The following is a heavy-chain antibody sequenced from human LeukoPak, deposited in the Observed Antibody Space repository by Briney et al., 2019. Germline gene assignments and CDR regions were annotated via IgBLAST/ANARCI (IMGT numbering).Heavy chain of an antibody. CDR1: GYTFTGYY. CDR2: INPNSGGT. D-gene: IGHD3-22*01. CDR3: ARDPTEISRSYYYDSSSLGAFDI. J-gene: IGHJ3*02. Sequence: ASVKVSCKPSGYTFTGYYIHWVRQAPGQGLEWMGWINPNSGGTSCAQKFQGMVTMTRDTSISTAYMELSRLRSDDTAVYYCARDPTEISRSYYYDSSSLGAFDIWGQGTMATVSS. V-gene: IGHV1-2*02.